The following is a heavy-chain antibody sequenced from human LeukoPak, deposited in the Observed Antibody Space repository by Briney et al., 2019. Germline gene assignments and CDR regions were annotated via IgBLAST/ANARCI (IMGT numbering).Heavy chain of an antibody. Sequence: PGGSLRLSCAASGFTFSSYWMHWVRQAPGKGLVWVSLINSDGSSTIYADSVKGRFTISRDNAKNTLYLQMNSLRAEDTAVYYCARGLTIFGVVNDALDIWGQGTMVTVSS. V-gene: IGHV3-74*01. CDR3: ARGLTIFGVVNDALDI. D-gene: IGHD3-3*01. CDR2: INSDGSST. CDR1: GFTFSSYW. J-gene: IGHJ3*02.